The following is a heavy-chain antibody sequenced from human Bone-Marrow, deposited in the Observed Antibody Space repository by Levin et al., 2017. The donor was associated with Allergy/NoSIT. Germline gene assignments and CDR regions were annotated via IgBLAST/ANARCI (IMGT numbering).Heavy chain of an antibody. J-gene: IGHJ6*04. V-gene: IGHV3-48*03. D-gene: IGHD4-11*01. CDR3: AKSMTPTTRFGMDV. CDR1: GFTFSSYE. CDR2: ISSSGSSI. Sequence: GGSLRLSCAASGFTFSSYEMNWVRQAPGKGLEWVSYISSSGSSIYYADSVKGRFTITRDNSKNTLYLQITSLRAEDTAVYYCAKSMTPTTRFGMDVWGAGTTVTVSA.